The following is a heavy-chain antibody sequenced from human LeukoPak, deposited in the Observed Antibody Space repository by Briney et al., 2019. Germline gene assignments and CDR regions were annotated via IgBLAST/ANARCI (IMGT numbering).Heavy chain of an antibody. D-gene: IGHD1-26*01. CDR2: IIPIFGTA. Sequence: SVKVSCKASGGTFSSYAISWVRQAPGQGLEWMGGIIPIFGTANYAQKFQGRVTITTDESTSSAYMELSSLRSEDTAVYYCARGPGSCLTSGWFDPWGQGTLVTVSS. CDR1: GGTFSSYA. V-gene: IGHV1-69*05. CDR3: ARGPGSCLTSGWFDP. J-gene: IGHJ5*02.